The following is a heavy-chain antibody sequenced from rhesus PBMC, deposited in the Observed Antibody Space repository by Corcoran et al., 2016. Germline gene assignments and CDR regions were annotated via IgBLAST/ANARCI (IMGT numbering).Heavy chain of an antibody. CDR1: GGSTSGGYG. D-gene: IGHD3-3*01. J-gene: IGHJ2*01. CDR3: ARCIWTGYYTGWYFDI. V-gene: IGHV4S7*01. CDR2: IYSSNGNT. Sequence: QVQLQESGPGLLKPSDPLSLTCAVSGGSTSGGYGWGWIRQPPGTGRGGIGSIYSSNGNTYYNPSLKSRVTISTDTSKNQFSLKLSSVTAADTAVYYCARCIWTGYYTGWYFDIWGPGTPITISS.